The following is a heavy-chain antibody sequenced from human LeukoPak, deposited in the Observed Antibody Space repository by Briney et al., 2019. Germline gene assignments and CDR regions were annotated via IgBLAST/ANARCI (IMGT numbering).Heavy chain of an antibody. J-gene: IGHJ4*02. CDR2: IRNKAYGGTT. CDR3: TRKTFLSDGSYWY. V-gene: IGHV3-49*04. CDR1: GFTFGDYD. Sequence: GGSLRLSCTASGFTFGDYDMSWVRQAPGKGLEWVGFIRNKAYGGTTEYAASVKGRFTISRDDSKSVAYLQMNSLKTEDTAVYYCTRKTFLSDGSYWYWGQGTLVTVSS. D-gene: IGHD1-26*01.